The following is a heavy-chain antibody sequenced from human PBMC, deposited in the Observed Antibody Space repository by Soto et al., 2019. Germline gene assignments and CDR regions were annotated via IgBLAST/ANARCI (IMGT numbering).Heavy chain of an antibody. J-gene: IGHJ6*02. CDR1: GYTFTSYG. V-gene: IGHV1-18*04. Sequence: ASVKVSCKASGYTFTSYGISWVRQAPGQGVEWMGWISAYNGNTNYAQKLQGRVTMTTDTSTSTAYMELRSLRSDDTAVYYCARDHYDFWSGYPALGMDVWGQGTTVTVSS. D-gene: IGHD3-3*01. CDR2: ISAYNGNT. CDR3: ARDHYDFWSGYPALGMDV.